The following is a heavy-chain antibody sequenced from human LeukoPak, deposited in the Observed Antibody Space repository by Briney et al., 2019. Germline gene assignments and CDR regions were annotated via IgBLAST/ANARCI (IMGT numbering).Heavy chain of an antibody. J-gene: IGHJ3*02. CDR1: GGSISSYY. D-gene: IGHD3-22*01. CDR3: ARDPRYYYDSSGFDAFDI. V-gene: IGHV4-4*07. CDR2: IYTSGST. Sequence: SETLSLTCTVSGGSISSYYWSWIRQPAGKGLEWIGRIYTSGSTNYNPSLKSRVTMSVDTSKNQFSLKLSSVTAADTAVYYCARDPRYYYDSSGFDAFDIWGQGTMVTVSS.